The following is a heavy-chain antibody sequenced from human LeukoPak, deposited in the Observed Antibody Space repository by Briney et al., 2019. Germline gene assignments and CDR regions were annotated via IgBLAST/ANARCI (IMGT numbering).Heavy chain of an antibody. V-gene: IGHV1-46*01. D-gene: IGHD2-21*02. Sequence: GASVKVSCKASGYTFTSYYMHWVRQAPGQGLEWMGIINPSGGSTSYAQKFQGRVTMTRDTSTSTVYMELSSLRSEDTAVYYCARVRSCGGDCYYFDYWGQGTLVTVSS. CDR2: INPSGGST. CDR3: ARVRSCGGDCYYFDY. J-gene: IGHJ4*02. CDR1: GYTFTSYY.